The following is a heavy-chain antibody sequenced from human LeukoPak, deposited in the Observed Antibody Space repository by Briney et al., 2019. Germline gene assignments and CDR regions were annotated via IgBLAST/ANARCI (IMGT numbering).Heavy chain of an antibody. CDR1: GFTFSSYS. CDR3: ARDSFLEWLLPLDY. J-gene: IGHJ4*02. CDR2: ISSSSSYI. D-gene: IGHD3-3*01. Sequence: GGSLRLSCVASGFTFSSYSMNWVRQAPGKGLEWVSSISSSSSYIYYADSVKGRFTISRDNAKNSLYLQMNSLRAEDTAVYFCARDSFLEWLLPLDYWGQGTLVTVSS. V-gene: IGHV3-21*01.